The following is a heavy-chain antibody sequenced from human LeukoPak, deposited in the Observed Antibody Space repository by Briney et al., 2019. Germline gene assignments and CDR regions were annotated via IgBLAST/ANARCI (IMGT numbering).Heavy chain of an antibody. Sequence: GASVKVSCKASGYTFTGYYMHWVRQAPGQGPEWMGWINANSGGTRYAQKFQGRVTMTRDTSISTAYMELSRLRSDDTAVYYCAREATAVAGTGDDAFDIWGQGTMVTVSS. J-gene: IGHJ3*02. CDR3: AREATAVAGTGDDAFDI. CDR2: INANSGGT. D-gene: IGHD6-19*01. V-gene: IGHV1-2*02. CDR1: GYTFTGYY.